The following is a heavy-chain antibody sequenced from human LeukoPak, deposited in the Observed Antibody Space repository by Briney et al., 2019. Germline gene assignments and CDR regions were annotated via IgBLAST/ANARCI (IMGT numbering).Heavy chain of an antibody. CDR3: ARARGGEYLFDY. CDR2: ISSSSSI. J-gene: IGHJ4*02. Sequence: WGSLKLSCTASGFTFSTYIMNWFHKAPGKGLKWVSYISSSSSIYYADSVKGRFTISRDNDKNSLYLYMNSRRAEDTDVYYCARARGGEYLFDYWGQGTMVTVSS. V-gene: IGHV3-48*04. CDR1: GFTFSTYI. D-gene: IGHD3-10*01.